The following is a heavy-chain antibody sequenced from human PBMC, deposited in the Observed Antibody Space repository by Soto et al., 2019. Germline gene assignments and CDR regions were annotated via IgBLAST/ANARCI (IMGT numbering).Heavy chain of an antibody. D-gene: IGHD3-10*01. CDR1: GYTLTELS. V-gene: IGHV1-24*01. Sequence: VASVKVSCKVSGYTLTELSMHWVRQAPGKGLEWMGGFDPEDGETIYAQKFQGRVTMTEDTSTDTAYMELSSLRSEDTAVYYCATDIQDTMVRGVIRPYYYGMDVSGQGTTVTVS. CDR2: FDPEDGET. CDR3: ATDIQDTMVRGVIRPYYYGMDV. J-gene: IGHJ6*02.